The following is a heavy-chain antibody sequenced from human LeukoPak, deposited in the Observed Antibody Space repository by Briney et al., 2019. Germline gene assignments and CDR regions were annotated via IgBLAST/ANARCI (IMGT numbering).Heavy chain of an antibody. V-gene: IGHV4-39*07. CDR3: AREVASLDY. Sequence: KSSETLSLTCTVSGGSISSSSYYWGWIRQPPGKGLEWIGSIYYSGSTHYSPSLKSRVTISVDMSKNQFSLKLSSVTAADTAIYYCAREVASLDYWGQGTLVTVSS. CDR1: GGSISSSSYY. J-gene: IGHJ4*02. D-gene: IGHD2-21*01. CDR2: IYYSGST.